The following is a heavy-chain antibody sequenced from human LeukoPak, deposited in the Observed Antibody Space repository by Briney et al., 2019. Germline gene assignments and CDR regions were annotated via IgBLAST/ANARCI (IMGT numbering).Heavy chain of an antibody. J-gene: IGHJ4*02. V-gene: IGHV1-2*06. Sequence: ASVKVSCKASGYTFTGYYMHWVRQAPGQGLEWMGRINPNSGGTNYAQKFQGRVTMTRDTSISTAYMELSRLRSDDTAVYYCARDRYYYGSWSWPFDYWGQGTLVTVSS. CDR1: GYTFTGYY. CDR3: ARDRYYYGSWSWPFDY. D-gene: IGHD3-10*01. CDR2: INPNSGGT.